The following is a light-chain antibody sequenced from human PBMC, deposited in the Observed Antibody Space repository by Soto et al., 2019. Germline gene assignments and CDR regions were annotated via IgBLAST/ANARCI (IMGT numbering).Light chain of an antibody. CDR2: DVS. V-gene: IGLV2-14*03. CDR3: SSYVSSGTLV. Sequence: QSALTQPASVSGSPGQSITISCTGTSSDVGAYTYVSWYQHNSGKAPKLMIYDVSNRPSGVSNRFSGFKSGNTASLTISGIQAEDEADYYCSSYVSSGTLVFGGGTKLTVL. J-gene: IGLJ2*01. CDR1: SSDVGAYTY.